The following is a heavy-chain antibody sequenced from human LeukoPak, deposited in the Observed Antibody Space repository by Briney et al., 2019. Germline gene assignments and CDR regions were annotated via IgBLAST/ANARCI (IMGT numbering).Heavy chain of an antibody. CDR1: GITVSGNY. D-gene: IGHD3-10*01. CDR2: IYIGGGT. J-gene: IGHJ4*02. Sequence: GGSLRLSCAASGITVSGNYRSWVRQAPGKGLEWVSVIYIGGGTNNADSVKGRVTISSDNSKNTLYLQLNSLRAEDTAVYYCARHTSGVADYWGQGTLVTVSS. CDR3: ARHTSGVADY. V-gene: IGHV3-66*04.